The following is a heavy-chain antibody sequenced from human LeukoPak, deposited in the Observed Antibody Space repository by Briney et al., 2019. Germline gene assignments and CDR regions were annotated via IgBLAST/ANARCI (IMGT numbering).Heavy chain of an antibody. J-gene: IGHJ4*02. CDR2: ISYDGSDE. D-gene: IGHD3-3*01. V-gene: IGHV3-30*04. CDR1: GFTFSSNS. CDR3: ARDFTPEWFDIH. Sequence: TGGSLRLSCAASGFTFSSNSMKWVRQAPGKGLEWVGVISYDGSDEYYTDSVKGRFTISRDNSKNTVYLQMNSLRADDTAVYYCARDFTPEWFDIHWGQGTLVTVS.